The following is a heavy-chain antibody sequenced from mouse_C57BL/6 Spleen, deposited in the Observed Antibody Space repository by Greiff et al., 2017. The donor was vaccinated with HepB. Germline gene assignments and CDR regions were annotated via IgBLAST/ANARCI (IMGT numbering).Heavy chain of an antibody. Sequence: QVQLQQSGAELVKPGASVKLSCKASGYTFTEYTIHWVKQRSGQGLEWIGWFYPGSGSIKYNEKFKDKATLAADKSSRTVYMAFSRLTSEDSAVYFCDSHGSYYGYDAFAYWGQGTPVTVSA. CDR1: GYTFTEYT. J-gene: IGHJ3*01. CDR3: DSHGSYYGYDAFAY. V-gene: IGHV1-62-2*01. CDR2: FYPGSGSI. D-gene: IGHD2-2*01.